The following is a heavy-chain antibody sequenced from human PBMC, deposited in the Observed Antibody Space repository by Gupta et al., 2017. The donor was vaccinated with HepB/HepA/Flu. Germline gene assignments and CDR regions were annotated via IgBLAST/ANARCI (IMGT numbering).Heavy chain of an antibody. CDR1: GFTFSNYA. D-gene: IGHD3-16*01. CDR2: ISNGGAGT. CDR3: AKLLGYYFDY. Sequence: EVQLLESGGGLVQSGGSLRLSCAASGFTFSNYAMNWVRQAPGKGLEWVSLISNGGAGTYYADSVKGRFTISRDNSKNTLYLQMNSLGAEDTAVYYCAKLLGYYFDYCGLGTLVTVSS. V-gene: IGHV3-23*01. J-gene: IGHJ4*02.